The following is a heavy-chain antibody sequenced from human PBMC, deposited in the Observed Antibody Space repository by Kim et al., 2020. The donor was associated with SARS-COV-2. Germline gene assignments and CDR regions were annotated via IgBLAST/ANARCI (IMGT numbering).Heavy chain of an antibody. Sequence: TNGWTTDYATPVKGRFTISRDDSKNKLYLQINSLKTEDTAVYYCTTAARNWGQGTLVTVSS. D-gene: IGHD6-6*01. J-gene: IGHJ4*02. V-gene: IGHV3-15*01. CDR2: TNGWTT. CDR3: TTAARN.